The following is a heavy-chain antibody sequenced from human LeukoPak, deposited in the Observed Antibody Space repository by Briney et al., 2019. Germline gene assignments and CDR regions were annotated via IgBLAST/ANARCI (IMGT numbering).Heavy chain of an antibody. CDR1: GYSFTSYW. D-gene: IGHD5-12*01. CDR3: ARRDVVATWYY. V-gene: IGHV5-51*01. Sequence: GESLKISCKGSGYSFTSYWIGWVLQMPGKGLEWMGSLFPGNSDTRYSPSFQGQVTISADKSISTAYLQWSSLKASDTAMYYCARRDVVATWYYWGQGTLVTVSS. CDR2: LFPGNSDT. J-gene: IGHJ4*02.